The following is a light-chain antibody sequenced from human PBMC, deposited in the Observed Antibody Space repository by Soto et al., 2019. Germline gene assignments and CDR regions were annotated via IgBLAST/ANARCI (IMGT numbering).Light chain of an antibody. J-gene: IGKJ3*01. CDR2: AAS. CDR3: QRYHSALLT. Sequence: DIQMTQSPSSLSASVGDRVTMTCRASQDIRNYVAWYQQKPGEVPKLLIYAASTLQSGVPARFSGGGFGTDFTLTISSLRPEDVSTYYCQRYHSALLTFGPGTKVD. V-gene: IGKV1-27*01. CDR1: QDIRNY.